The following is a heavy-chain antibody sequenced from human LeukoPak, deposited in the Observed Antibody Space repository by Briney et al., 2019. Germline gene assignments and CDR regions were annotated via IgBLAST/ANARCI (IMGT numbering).Heavy chain of an antibody. CDR2: INHSGST. J-gene: IGHJ6*03. Sequence: PSETLSLTCSVSGGSISSYYWSWIRQPPGKGLEWIGEINHSGSTSYNPSLTSGVTISVETSKNQFSLKLSSVTAADTAVYYCARDSTPSGYGDYQDYMDVWGKGTTVTISS. CDR1: GGSISSYY. D-gene: IGHD4-17*01. CDR3: ARDSTPSGYGDYQDYMDV. V-gene: IGHV4-34*01.